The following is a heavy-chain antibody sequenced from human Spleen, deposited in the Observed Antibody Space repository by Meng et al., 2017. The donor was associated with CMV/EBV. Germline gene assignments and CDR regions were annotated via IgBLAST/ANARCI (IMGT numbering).Heavy chain of an antibody. V-gene: IGHV1-69*05. CDR2: IIPIFGAA. D-gene: IGHD6-13*01. CDR3: ARSASGQQLVRGDYFDY. Sequence: GTFSSYDISWVRQAHGQGLEWMGGIIPIFGAANYAQKFQGRVTISMDESTSTAYMELSSLRSEDTAVYYCARSASGQQLVRGDYFDYWGQGTLVTVSS. J-gene: IGHJ4*02. CDR1: GTFSSYD.